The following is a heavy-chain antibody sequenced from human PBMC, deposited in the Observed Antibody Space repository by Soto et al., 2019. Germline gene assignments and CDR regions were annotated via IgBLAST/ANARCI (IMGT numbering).Heavy chain of an antibody. CDR3: ARDRPFIAAAGTYYYYYGMDV. CDR2: ISAYNGNT. D-gene: IGHD6-13*01. Sequence: ASVKVSCKASGYTFTSYGISWVRQAPGQGLEWMGWISAYNGNTNYAQKLQGRVTMTTDTSTSTAYMELRSLRSDDTAVYYCARDRPFIAAAGTYYYYYGMDVWGQGTTVTVSS. J-gene: IGHJ6*02. CDR1: GYTFTSYG. V-gene: IGHV1-18*01.